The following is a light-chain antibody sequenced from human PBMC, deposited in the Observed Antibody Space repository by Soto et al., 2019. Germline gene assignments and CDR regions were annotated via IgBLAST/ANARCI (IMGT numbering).Light chain of an antibody. V-gene: IGKV3-15*01. Sequence: DIVMTQSPATLSVSPGERATLSCRASQSVRSDLAWYQQKPGQAPRLLIYGASTRATGSPARFSGSGSGTEFTLTISSLQSEDFAVYYCQQYNKWPPWTFGQGTKVEIK. J-gene: IGKJ1*01. CDR3: QQYNKWPPWT. CDR2: GAS. CDR1: QSVRSD.